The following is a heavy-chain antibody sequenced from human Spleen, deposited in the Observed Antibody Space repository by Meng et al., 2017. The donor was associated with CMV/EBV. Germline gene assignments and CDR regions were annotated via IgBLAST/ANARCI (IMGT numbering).Heavy chain of an antibody. D-gene: IGHD3-3*01. Sequence: ASVKVSCKASGYTFSSYGISWVRQAPGQGLECMGWISAYNVNTKYAQKFQGRVTMTIETSTSTAYMELRSLRSDDTAVYYCARTPQYYDFLISDGLFDYWGQGTLVTVSS. CDR3: ARTPQYYDFLISDGLFDY. CDR2: ISAYNVNT. J-gene: IGHJ4*02. V-gene: IGHV1-18*01. CDR1: GYTFSSYG.